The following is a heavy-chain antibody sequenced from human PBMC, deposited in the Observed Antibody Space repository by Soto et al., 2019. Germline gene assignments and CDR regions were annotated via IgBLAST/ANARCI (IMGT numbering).Heavy chain of an antibody. J-gene: IGHJ4*02. V-gene: IGHV1-18*01. CDR3: ARDSYCGGDCRHFDY. CDR2: ISAYNGNT. Sequence: GASVKVSCKASGYTFTSYGISWVRQAPGQGLEWMGWISAYNGNTNYAQKLQGRVTMTTDTSTSTAYMELRSLRSDDTAVYYCARDSYCGGDCRHFDYWGQGTLVTVSS. D-gene: IGHD2-21*02. CDR1: GYTFTSYG.